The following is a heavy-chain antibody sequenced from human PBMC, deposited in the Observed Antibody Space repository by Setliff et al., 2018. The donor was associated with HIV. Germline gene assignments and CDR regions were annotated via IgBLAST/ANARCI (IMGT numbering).Heavy chain of an antibody. CDR2: IYPGDSDT. D-gene: IGHD1-1*01. CDR1: AYSFTTFW. J-gene: IGHJ6*02. CDR3: ARQTVHTTHSLGFGSPNRDYYYGMDV. Sequence: GESLKISCKGSAYSFTTFWIAWVRQMPGKGLEWMGIIYPGDSDTTYSPSFQGQVTISVDKSISTAYLQWSSLQASDSAMCYCARQTVHTTHSLGFGSPNRDYYYGMDVWGQGTTVTVSS. V-gene: IGHV5-51*01.